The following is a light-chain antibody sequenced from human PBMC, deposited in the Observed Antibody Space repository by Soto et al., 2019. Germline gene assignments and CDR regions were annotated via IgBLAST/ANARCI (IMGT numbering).Light chain of an antibody. V-gene: IGLV2-14*01. CDR1: SSDVGDGDF. J-gene: IGLJ3*02. CDR3: CSYTRSYTWV. CDR2: KVS. Sequence: QSALTQPASVSGSPRQSITISCTGTSSDVGDGDFVSWYQQRPGNAPKLMIYKVSNQPSGVSNRFSGSKSGNTASLTISGLQAEDEADYYCCSYTRSYTWVFGGGTKVTVL.